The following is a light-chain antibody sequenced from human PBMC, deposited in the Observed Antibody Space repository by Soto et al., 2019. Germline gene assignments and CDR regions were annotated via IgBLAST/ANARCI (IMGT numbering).Light chain of an antibody. CDR2: EVS. CDR3: SSYTSSSTV. Sequence: QSALTQPASVSGSPGQSITISCTGTSSDVGGYNYVSWYQQHPGKAPKLMIYEVSNRPSGVSNRFSGSKSGNTASLTISGLQAEDEADYYCSSYTSSSTVFGTGTKLTV. J-gene: IGLJ1*01. CDR1: SSDVGGYNY. V-gene: IGLV2-14*01.